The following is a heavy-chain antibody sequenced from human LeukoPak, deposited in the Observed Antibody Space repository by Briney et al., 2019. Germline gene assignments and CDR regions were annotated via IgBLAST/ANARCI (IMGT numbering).Heavy chain of an antibody. J-gene: IGHJ6*04. V-gene: IGHV5-10-1*01. Sequence: GESLTLLCKGCGYSFTSYWISWVREIRGEGGEWMGWIDSCDSYTNYSLCFEALVHLPADMSIRTAYLQWSSLKASDTAMYYCARHAFSITMVRGQLCMDVWGKGTTVTVSS. CDR1: GYSFTSYW. CDR3: ARHAFSITMVRGQLCMDV. D-gene: IGHD3-10*01. CDR2: IDSCDSYT.